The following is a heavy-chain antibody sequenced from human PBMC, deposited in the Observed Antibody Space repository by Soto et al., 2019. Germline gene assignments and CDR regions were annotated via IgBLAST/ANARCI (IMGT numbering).Heavy chain of an antibody. CDR1: GFAFSSQA. CDR3: AKVLIWFGQGFGLDV. D-gene: IGHD3-10*01. CDR2: ISGSGSKL. V-gene: IGHV3-23*01. J-gene: IGHJ6*02. Sequence: DEQLLESGGGLVQPGGSLRLSCAATGFAFSSQAMSWVRQAPGKGLEWVSGISGSGSKLYYADSVKGRFTISRDNSMNTLYLQMNSLRAADTAVYYCAKVLIWFGQGFGLDVWGQGTTVTVSS.